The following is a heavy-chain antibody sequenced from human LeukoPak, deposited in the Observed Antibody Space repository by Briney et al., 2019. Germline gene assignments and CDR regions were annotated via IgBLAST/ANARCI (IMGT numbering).Heavy chain of an antibody. CDR2: IYYSGST. D-gene: IGHD5-18*01. V-gene: IGHV4-59*01. CDR1: GGSISSYY. CDR3: ARGYSYGYCTN. J-gene: IGHJ4*02. Sequence: SETLSLTCTVSGGSISSYYWSWIRQPPGKGLEWIGYIYYSGSTNYNPSLKSRVTISVDTSKNQFSLKLSPVTAADTAVYYCARGYSYGYCTNWGQGTLVTVSS.